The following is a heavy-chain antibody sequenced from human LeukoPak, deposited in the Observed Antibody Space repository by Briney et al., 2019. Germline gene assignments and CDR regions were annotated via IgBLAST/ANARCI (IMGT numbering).Heavy chain of an antibody. J-gene: IGHJ3*02. Sequence: SETLSLTCAVYGGSFSGYYWSWIRQPPGKGLEWIGEINHSGSTNYNPSLKSRVTISVDTSKNQFSLKLNSVTAADTAVYYCARRAAAGPNDAFDIWGQGTMVTVSS. CDR2: INHSGST. CDR1: GGSFSGYY. V-gene: IGHV4-34*01. CDR3: ARRAAAGPNDAFDI. D-gene: IGHD6-13*01.